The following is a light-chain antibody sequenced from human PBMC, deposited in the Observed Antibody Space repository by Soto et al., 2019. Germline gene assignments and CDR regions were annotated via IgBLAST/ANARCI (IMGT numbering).Light chain of an antibody. CDR2: GVT. V-gene: IGLV2-14*02. Sequence: QSALTQPASVSGSPGQSITISCTGTSSDVGSYNLVSWYQHHPGKAPKLMISGVTNRPSGISDRFSGSKSGNTASLTISGLQADDEADYYCTSYTTRSKSVLFGGGTKLTVL. J-gene: IGLJ2*01. CDR3: TSYTTRSKSVL. CDR1: SSDVGSYNL.